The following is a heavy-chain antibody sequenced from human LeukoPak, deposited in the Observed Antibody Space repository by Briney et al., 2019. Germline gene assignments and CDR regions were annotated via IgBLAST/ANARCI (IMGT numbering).Heavy chain of an antibody. CDR3: ARDRATTVTTGAFDI. V-gene: IGHV4-38-2*02. CDR1: GYSISSGYY. J-gene: IGHJ3*02. CDR2: IHHSGNT. D-gene: IGHD4-17*01. Sequence: SETLSLTCTVSGYSISSGYYWGWIRQPPGKGLGWIGSIHHSGNTYYNPSLKSRVTISVDTSKNQFSLKLSSVTAADTAVYYCARDRATTVTTGAFDIWGQGTMVTVSS.